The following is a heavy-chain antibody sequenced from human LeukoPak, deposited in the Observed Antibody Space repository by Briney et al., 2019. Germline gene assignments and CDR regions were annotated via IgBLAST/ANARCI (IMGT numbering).Heavy chain of an antibody. CDR1: GFAFSRSG. J-gene: IGHJ4*02. Sequence: GGSLRLSCAASGFAFSRSGMNWVRQAPGKGLEWVAIIWYDGSEEYYADSVKGRFTISKDNLKNTLYLQMNSLRAEDTAVYYCATLSFGDTDYWGQGTVVTVSS. D-gene: IGHD2-21*02. CDR2: IWYDGSEE. CDR3: ATLSFGDTDY. V-gene: IGHV3-33*01.